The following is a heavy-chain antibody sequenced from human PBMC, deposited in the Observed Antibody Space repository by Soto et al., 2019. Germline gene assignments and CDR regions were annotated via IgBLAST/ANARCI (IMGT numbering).Heavy chain of an antibody. Sequence: GGSLRLSCAASGFTFSGSSMNWVRQAPGQGLEWVSSIGTSGSRIYYADSVKGRFTISRDNAKNSLYLQMNSLRAEDTAVYYCARRDCTNGVCPFDYRGQGTLVTVSS. CDR3: ARRDCTNGVCPFDY. CDR1: GFTFSGSS. V-gene: IGHV3-21*01. J-gene: IGHJ4*02. CDR2: IGTSGSRI. D-gene: IGHD2-8*01.